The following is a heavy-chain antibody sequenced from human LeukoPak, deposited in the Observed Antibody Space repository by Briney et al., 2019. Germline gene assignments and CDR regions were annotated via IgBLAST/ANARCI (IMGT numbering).Heavy chain of an antibody. CDR2: ISGSGGST. V-gene: IGHV3-23*01. Sequence: GGSLRLSCAASGFPFSSYGMSWVRQAPGKGLEWVSAISGSGGSTYYADSVKGRFTISRDNSKNTLYLQMNSLRAEDTAVYYCAKEVSYYYDSSGSYWGQGTLVTVSS. CDR1: GFPFSSYG. D-gene: IGHD3-22*01. J-gene: IGHJ4*02. CDR3: AKEVSYYYDSSGSY.